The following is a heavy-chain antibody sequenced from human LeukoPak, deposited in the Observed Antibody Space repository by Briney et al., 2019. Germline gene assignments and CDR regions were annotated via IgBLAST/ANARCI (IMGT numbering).Heavy chain of an antibody. CDR3: ARDVPSGAYCGGDCYVFDAFDI. D-gene: IGHD2-21*02. CDR1: GGSISSYY. Sequence: PSETLSLTCTVSGGSISSYYWSWIRQPPGKGLEWIGYIYDSGRTKYNPSLKSRVTISADTSKNQFSLKLSSVTAADTAVYYCARDVPSGAYCGGDCYVFDAFDIWGQGTMVTVSS. CDR2: IYDSGRT. J-gene: IGHJ3*02. V-gene: IGHV4-59*01.